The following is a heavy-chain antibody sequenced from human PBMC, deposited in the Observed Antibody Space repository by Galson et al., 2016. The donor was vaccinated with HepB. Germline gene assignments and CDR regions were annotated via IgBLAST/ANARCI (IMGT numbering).Heavy chain of an antibody. V-gene: IGHV4-34*01. J-gene: IGHJ6*02. CDR1: GGSFSGYY. D-gene: IGHD4-17*01. CDR3: ARERSGRGYGEYVLSLKATYYVDV. CDR2: VNQSGST. Sequence: SETLSLTCAVYGGSFSGYYWTWIRQSPGKGLEWIGEVNQSGSTNYNPSLKSRVTLSVDTSKNQFSLKLSSVTAADTAIYYCARERSGRGYGEYVLSLKATYYVDVWGQGTTVAVSS.